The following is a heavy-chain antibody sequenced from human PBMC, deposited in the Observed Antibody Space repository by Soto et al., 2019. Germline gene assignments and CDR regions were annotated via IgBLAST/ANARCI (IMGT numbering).Heavy chain of an antibody. V-gene: IGHV1-69*13. D-gene: IGHD3-22*01. CDR2: IIPIFGTA. CDR3: ARVGFDPYYYDSSGYYARAHFDY. Sequence: ASVKVSCKASGGTFSSYAISWVRQAPGQGLEWMGGIIPIFGTANYAQKFQGRVTITADESTSTAYMELSSLRSEYTAVYYCARVGFDPYYYDSSGYYARAHFDYWGQGTLVTVSS. J-gene: IGHJ4*02. CDR1: GGTFSSYA.